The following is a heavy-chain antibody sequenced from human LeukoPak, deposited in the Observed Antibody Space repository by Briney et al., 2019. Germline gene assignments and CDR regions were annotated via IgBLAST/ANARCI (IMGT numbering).Heavy chain of an antibody. Sequence: SETLSLTCAVYGGSLNGHYWSWIRQPPGKGLEWIGEGSESGGTKFNPSLKSRVTISADTSKNQFSLKLNSVTAADTAVYYCARESALAAAGDYWGQGTLVTVSS. CDR2: GSESGGT. CDR3: ARESALAAAGDY. J-gene: IGHJ4*02. V-gene: IGHV4-34*01. CDR1: GGSLNGHY. D-gene: IGHD6-13*01.